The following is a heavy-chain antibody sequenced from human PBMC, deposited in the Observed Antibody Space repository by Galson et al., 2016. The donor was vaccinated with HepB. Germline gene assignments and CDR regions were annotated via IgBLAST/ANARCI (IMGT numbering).Heavy chain of an antibody. CDR1: GFTFSSYG. Sequence: SLRLSCAASGFTFSSYGIHWVRQAPGKGLEWVAVISYDGNNKYYADSVKGRFTIPRDNSKNTLYLQMSSLRAEDTAVYYCAKKAHILTGPDAFDIWGQGTMVTVSS. CDR3: AKKAHILTGPDAFDI. D-gene: IGHD3-9*01. J-gene: IGHJ3*02. V-gene: IGHV3-30*18. CDR2: ISYDGNNK.